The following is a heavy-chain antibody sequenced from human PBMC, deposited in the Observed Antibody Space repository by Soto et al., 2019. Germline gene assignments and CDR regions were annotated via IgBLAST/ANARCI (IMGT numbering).Heavy chain of an antibody. CDR2: IYSGGST. Sequence: GGSLRLSCAASGFTVSSNYMSWVRQAPGKGLEWVSVIYSGGSTYYADSVKGRFTISRHNSKNTLYLQMNSLRAEDTAMYYCARDVRSYDSSSYYYGAFDIWGQGTMVTVSS. D-gene: IGHD3-22*01. CDR3: ARDVRSYDSSSYYYGAFDI. V-gene: IGHV3-53*04. J-gene: IGHJ3*02. CDR1: GFTVSSNY.